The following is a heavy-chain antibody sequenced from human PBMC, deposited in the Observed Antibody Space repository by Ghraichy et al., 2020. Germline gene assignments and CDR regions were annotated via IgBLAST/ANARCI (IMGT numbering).Heavy chain of an antibody. CDR3: ARQSVSLFGIVSNWFDP. D-gene: IGHD3-3*01. CDR2: TSLLGKT. V-gene: IGHV4-34*01. J-gene: IGHJ5*02. CDR1: GGSFSGYF. Sequence: SQTLSLTCTVYGGSFSGYFWSWIRQSPGKGLEWIGETSLLGKTSYSPSLQSRASISPDTSKNQFSLRLNSVTAADTAVYYCARQSVSLFGIVSNWFDPWGQGVAVTVSP.